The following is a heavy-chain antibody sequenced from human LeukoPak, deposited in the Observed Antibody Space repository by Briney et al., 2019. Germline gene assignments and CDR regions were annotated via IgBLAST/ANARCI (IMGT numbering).Heavy chain of an antibody. J-gene: IGHJ6*02. CDR2: INHSGST. CDR3: ARGPSTYCSSTSCPDYYYGMDV. Sequence: SETLSLTCAVYGGSFSGYYWSWIRQPPGKGLEWIGEINHSGSTNYNPSLKSRVTISVDTYKNQFSLKLSSVTAADTAVYYCARGPSTYCSSTSCPDYYYGMDVWGQGTTVTVSS. CDR1: GGSFSGYY. D-gene: IGHD2-2*01. V-gene: IGHV4-34*01.